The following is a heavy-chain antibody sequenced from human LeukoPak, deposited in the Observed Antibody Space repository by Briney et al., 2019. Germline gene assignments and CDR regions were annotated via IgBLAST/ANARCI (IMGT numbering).Heavy chain of an antibody. D-gene: IGHD6-13*01. CDR1: GFTFSSYA. J-gene: IGHJ4*02. V-gene: IGHV3-23*01. Sequence: GGSLRLSCAAPGFTFSSYAMSWVRQAPGKGLEWVSAISGSGGSTYYADSVKGRFTISRDNSKNTLYLQMNSLRAEDTAVYYCAKIGSGRLRQLALFDYWGQGTLVTVSS. CDR3: AKIGSGRLRQLALFDY. CDR2: ISGSGGST.